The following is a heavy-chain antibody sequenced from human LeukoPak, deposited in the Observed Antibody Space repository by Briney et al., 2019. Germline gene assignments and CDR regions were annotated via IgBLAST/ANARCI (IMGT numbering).Heavy chain of an antibody. V-gene: IGHV4-39*07. CDR3: ARGWSVAGLFDY. Sequence: SETLSLTCTVSGGSISSSSYYWGWIRQPPGKGLEWIGSIYYSGSTYYNPSLKSRVSISVDTSKNQFSLKLSSVTAADTAVYYCARGWSVAGLFDYWGQGTLVTVSS. CDR2: IYYSGST. J-gene: IGHJ4*02. CDR1: GGSISSSSYY. D-gene: IGHD6-19*01.